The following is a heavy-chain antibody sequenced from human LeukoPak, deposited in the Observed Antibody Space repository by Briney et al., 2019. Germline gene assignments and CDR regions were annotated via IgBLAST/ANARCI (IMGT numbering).Heavy chain of an antibody. CDR3: ARMLLGYCSSTSCYGYYYYYMDV. D-gene: IGHD2-2*01. V-gene: IGHV4-59*01. J-gene: IGHJ6*03. CDR2: IYYSGST. CDR1: GGSISSYY. Sequence: SETLSPTCTVSGGSISSYYWSWIRQPPGKGLEWIGYIYYSGSTNYNPSLKSRVTISVDTSKNQFSLKLSSVTAADTAVYYCARMLLGYCSSTSCYGYYYYYMDVWGKGTTVTVSS.